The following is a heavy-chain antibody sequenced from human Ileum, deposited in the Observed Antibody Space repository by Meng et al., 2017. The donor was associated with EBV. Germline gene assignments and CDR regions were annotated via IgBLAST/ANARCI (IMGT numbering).Heavy chain of an antibody. CDR1: GGSISSSNW. Sequence: LQESGPGLVKPSGTLSLTCACSGGSISSSNWWSWVRQPPGKGLEWIGEIYHSGSTNYNPSLKSRVTMSVDKSKNQFSLNLSSVTAADTAVYYCARVGQWLPIDYWGQGTLVTVSS. J-gene: IGHJ4*02. CDR3: ARVGQWLPIDY. CDR2: IYHSGST. D-gene: IGHD6-19*01. V-gene: IGHV4-4*02.